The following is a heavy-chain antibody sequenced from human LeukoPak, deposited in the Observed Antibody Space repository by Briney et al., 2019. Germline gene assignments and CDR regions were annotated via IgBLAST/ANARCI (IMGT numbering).Heavy chain of an antibody. CDR2: ISSSSSYI. J-gene: IGHJ4*02. CDR3: AKMIYGGNSPLDY. V-gene: IGHV3-21*04. D-gene: IGHD4-23*01. Sequence: GGSLRLSCAASGFTFSSYSMNWVRQAPGKGLEWVSSISSSSSYICYADSVKGRFTISRDNSKNTLYLQMNSLRAEDTAVYYCAKMIYGGNSPLDYWGQGTLVIVSS. CDR1: GFTFSSYS.